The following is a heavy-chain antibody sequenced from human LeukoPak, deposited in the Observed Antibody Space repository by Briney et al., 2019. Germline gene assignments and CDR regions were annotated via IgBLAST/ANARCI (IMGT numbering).Heavy chain of an antibody. CDR2: IRSKVYGGTP. Sequence: GGSLRLSCAASGFSLSSYWMTWVRQAPGKGLEWVGFIRSKVYGGTPEYAASVKGRFTISRNDSKGIAYLQMNSLKTEDTAVYYCSRDQTPYYWGQGTLVTVSS. CDR1: GFSLSSYW. V-gene: IGHV3-49*04. J-gene: IGHJ4*02. CDR3: SRDQTPYY.